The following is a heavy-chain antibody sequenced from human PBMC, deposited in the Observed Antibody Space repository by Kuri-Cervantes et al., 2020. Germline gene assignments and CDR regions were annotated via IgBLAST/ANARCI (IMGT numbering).Heavy chain of an antibody. CDR2: VSPYSGST. Sequence: ASVKVSCKASGYTFTGYYMHWVRQAPGQGLQWMGWVSPYSGSTAYSQDFRGRVTMTRNTFINTAYLELNSLRSEDTAVYFCARAGRYATNWYFADWGQGTLVTVSS. CDR3: ARAGRYATNWYFAD. CDR1: GYTFTGYY. J-gene: IGHJ4*02. D-gene: IGHD2-8*01. V-gene: IGHV1-8*02.